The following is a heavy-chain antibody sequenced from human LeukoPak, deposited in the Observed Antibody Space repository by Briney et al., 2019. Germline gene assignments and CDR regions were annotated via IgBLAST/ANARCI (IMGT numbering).Heavy chain of an antibody. Sequence: SAKVSCKASGGTFSSYAISWVRQAPGQGLEWMGGIIPIFGTANYAQKFQGRVTITADESTSTAYMELSSLRSEDTAVYYCARVAQMPRLFDYWGQGTLVTVSS. J-gene: IGHJ4*02. CDR3: ARVAQMPRLFDY. CDR2: IIPIFGTA. D-gene: IGHD2-2*01. V-gene: IGHV1-69*01. CDR1: GGTFSSYA.